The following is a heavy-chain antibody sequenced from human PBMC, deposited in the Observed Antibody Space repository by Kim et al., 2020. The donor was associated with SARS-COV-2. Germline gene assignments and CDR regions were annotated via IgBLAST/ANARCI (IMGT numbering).Heavy chain of an antibody. CDR3: ARSRSYFYDASGPTDFDN. CDR2: ISGFHGNT. Sequence: ASVKVSCKTSGYTFSSYGVSWVRQAPGQGLEWMGWISGFHGNTNYAQKFQGRVSLTTDTSPTTAYMELRGLRSDDTAVYYCARSRSYFYDASGPTDFDNWGQGALVTVSS. J-gene: IGHJ4*02. D-gene: IGHD3-22*01. V-gene: IGHV1-18*01. CDR1: GYTFSSYG.